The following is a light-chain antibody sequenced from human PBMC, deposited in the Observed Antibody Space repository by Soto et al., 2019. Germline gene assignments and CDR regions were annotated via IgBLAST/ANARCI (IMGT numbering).Light chain of an antibody. CDR3: HRNGRSST. Sequence: EVVLTQSPGTLSLSPGERATLSCRASQHIRHNYLAWYEHIPGQTPRLFNCGAITRATGIPSSFSGSESGTEFTLSSSFLEAYDFAVYYCHRNGRSSTFGQGTRLEIK. CDR1: QHIRHNY. V-gene: IGKV3-20*01. CDR2: GAI. J-gene: IGKJ5*01.